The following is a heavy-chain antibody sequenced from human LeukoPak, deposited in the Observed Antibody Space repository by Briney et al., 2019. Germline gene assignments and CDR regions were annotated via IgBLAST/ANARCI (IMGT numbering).Heavy chain of an antibody. D-gene: IGHD4-23*01. CDR3: ARDRAVGASDSYDL. Sequence: PGGSLRLSCIGSGFTFSDRYMAWIRQRPGKRLEWLSYISTSDRRVYLADSVKGRFTVSRDDARKSLFLQMNSLRPDDTAVYYCARDRAVGASDSYDLWGPGTMVIVSS. J-gene: IGHJ3*01. CDR2: ISTSDRRV. CDR1: GFTFSDRY. V-gene: IGHV3-11*04.